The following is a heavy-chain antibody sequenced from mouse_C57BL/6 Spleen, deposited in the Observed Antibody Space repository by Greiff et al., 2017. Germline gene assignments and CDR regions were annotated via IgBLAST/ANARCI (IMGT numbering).Heavy chain of an antibody. CDR3: ARCEDTTQYCLVY. J-gene: IGHJ2*01. D-gene: IGHD2-12*01. V-gene: IGHV1-52*01. CDR2: IDPSDSET. CDR1: GYTFTSYW. Sequence: QVQLQQPGAELVRPGSSVTLSCKASGYTFTSYWMHWVKQRPIQGLEWIGNIDPSDSETHYTQKFKDKATLTVDKSSSTAYMQLSSLTSEYCAVYYCARCEDTTQYCLVYWGQGTTLTVSS.